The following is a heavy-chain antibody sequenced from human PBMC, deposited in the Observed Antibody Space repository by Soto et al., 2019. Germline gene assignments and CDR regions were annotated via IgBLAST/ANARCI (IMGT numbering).Heavy chain of an antibody. CDR2: IYYSGST. CDR1: GGSISSYY. V-gene: IGHV4-59*01. J-gene: IGHJ6*02. D-gene: IGHD3-16*01. Sequence: QVQLQESGPGLVKPSETLSLTCTVSGGSISSYYWSWIRQPPGKGLEWIGYIYYSGSTNYNPSLKSRVPIPVASSKNQCPLKLSSVTAGDTAVNYCARAPRGSYGKDVWGQGTTVTVPS. CDR3: ARAPRGSYGKDV.